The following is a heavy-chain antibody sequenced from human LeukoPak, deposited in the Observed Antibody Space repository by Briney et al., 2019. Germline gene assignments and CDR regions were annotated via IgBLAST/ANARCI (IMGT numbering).Heavy chain of an antibody. CDR1: GLTFSSHW. V-gene: IGHV3-74*01. Sequence: PGGSLRLSCAASGLTFSSHWMHWVRQAPGKGLVWVSRITNDGSSTTYADSVKGRFTISRDNAKNPLYLQMNSLRAEDTAIYYCARESRYSYGPINCWGQGTLVTVSS. CDR3: ARESRYSYGPINC. CDR2: ITNDGSST. D-gene: IGHD5-18*01. J-gene: IGHJ4*02.